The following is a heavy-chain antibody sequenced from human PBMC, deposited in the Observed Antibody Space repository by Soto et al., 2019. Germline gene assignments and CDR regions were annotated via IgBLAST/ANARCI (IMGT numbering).Heavy chain of an antibody. CDR3: ARDPVDWLLLDY. D-gene: IGHD3-9*01. CDR2: INAGNGNT. J-gene: IGHJ4*02. Sequence: ASVKVSCKASGYTFTSYAMHWVRQAPGQRLEWMGWINAGNGNTKYSQKFQGRVTITRDTSASTAYMELSSLRSEDTVVYYCARDPVDWLLLDYWGQGTLVTVSS. V-gene: IGHV1-3*01. CDR1: GYTFTSYA.